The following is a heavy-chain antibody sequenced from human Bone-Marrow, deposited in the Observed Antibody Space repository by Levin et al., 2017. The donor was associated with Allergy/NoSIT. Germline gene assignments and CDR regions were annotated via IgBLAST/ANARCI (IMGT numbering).Heavy chain of an antibody. CDR3: ARLAWLLNWFDP. V-gene: IGHV4-39*01. CDR2: IYYSGST. Sequence: SQTLSLTCTVSGGSISSSSYYWGWIRQPPGKGLEWIGSIYYSGSTYYNPSLKSRVTISVDTSKNQFSLKLSSVTAADTAVYYCARLAWLLNWFDPWGQGTLVTVSS. CDR1: GGSISSSSYY. J-gene: IGHJ5*02. D-gene: IGHD5-12*01.